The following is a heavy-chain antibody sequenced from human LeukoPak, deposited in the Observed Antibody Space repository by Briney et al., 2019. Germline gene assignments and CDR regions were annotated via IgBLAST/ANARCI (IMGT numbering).Heavy chain of an antibody. Sequence: GGSLRLSCAAPGFTFSSYGMSWVRQAPGKGLEWVSAISGSGGSTYYADSVKGRFTISRDNSKNTLYLQMNSLRAEDTAVYYCALEGGSYYDYWGQGTLVTVSS. CDR2: ISGSGGST. D-gene: IGHD1-26*01. CDR3: ALEGGSYYDY. V-gene: IGHV3-23*01. CDR1: GFTFSSYG. J-gene: IGHJ4*02.